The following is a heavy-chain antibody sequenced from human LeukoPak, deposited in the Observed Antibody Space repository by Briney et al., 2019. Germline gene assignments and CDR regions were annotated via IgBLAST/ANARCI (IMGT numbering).Heavy chain of an antibody. CDR2: IYHSGST. CDR1: GGSISSSNW. J-gene: IGHJ4*02. Sequence: SETPSLTCAVSGGSISSSNWWSWVRQPPGKGLEWIGEIYHSGSTNHNPSLKSRVTISVDKSKNQFSLKLSSVTAADTAVYYCARAPRLWFGELLLDYWGQGTLVTVSS. D-gene: IGHD3-10*01. CDR3: ARAPRLWFGELLLDY. V-gene: IGHV4-4*02.